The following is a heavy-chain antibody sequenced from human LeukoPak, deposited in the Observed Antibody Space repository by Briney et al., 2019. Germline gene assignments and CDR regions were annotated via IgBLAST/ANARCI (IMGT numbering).Heavy chain of an antibody. CDR2: TNPNSGGT. Sequence: ASVKVSCKASGYTFTGYYMHWVRQAPGQGLEWMGWTNPNSGGTNYAQKFQGRVTMTRDTSISTAYMELSRLRSDDTAVYYCARDSSHYGSGSYYNTYYFDYWGQGTLVTVSS. CDR1: GYTFTGYY. J-gene: IGHJ4*02. CDR3: ARDSSHYGSGSYYNTYYFDY. D-gene: IGHD3-10*01. V-gene: IGHV1-2*02.